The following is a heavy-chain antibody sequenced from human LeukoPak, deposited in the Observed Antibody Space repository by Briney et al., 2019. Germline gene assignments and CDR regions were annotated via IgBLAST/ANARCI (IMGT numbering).Heavy chain of an antibody. Sequence: SVKVSCKASGGTFSSYAISWVRQAPGQGLEWMGGIIPIFGTANYAQKFQGRVTITTDESTSTAYMELSSLRSEDTAVYYRARVIVGAAEGGYYFDYWGQGTLVTVSS. J-gene: IGHJ4*02. V-gene: IGHV1-69*05. CDR3: ARVIVGAAEGGYYFDY. D-gene: IGHD1-26*01. CDR1: GGTFSSYA. CDR2: IIPIFGTA.